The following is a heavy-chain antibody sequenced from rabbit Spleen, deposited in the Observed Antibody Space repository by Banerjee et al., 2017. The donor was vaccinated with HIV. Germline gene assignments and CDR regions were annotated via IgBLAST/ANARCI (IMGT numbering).Heavy chain of an antibody. J-gene: IGHJ3*01. CDR3: GRGGDWGSRFDL. V-gene: IGHV1S45*01. CDR2: IYTGDGTT. Sequence: QEQLVESGGGLVKPGGTLTLTCTVSGFSFSSNYDICWVRQAPGKGLEWIGYIYTGDGTTGYASWVNGRFTISKTSSTTMTLQMTSLTGADTATYFCGRGGDWGSRFDLWGPGTLVTVS. CDR1: GFSFSSNYD. D-gene: IGHD2-1*01.